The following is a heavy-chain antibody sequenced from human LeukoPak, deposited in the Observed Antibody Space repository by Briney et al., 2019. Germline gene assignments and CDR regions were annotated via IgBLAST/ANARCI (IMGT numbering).Heavy chain of an antibody. J-gene: IGHJ4*02. CDR1: GYTFTSYY. V-gene: IGHV1-46*01. D-gene: IGHD2-2*01. CDR3: AREEGYCSSTSCSTAPV. Sequence: ASVKVSCKASGYTFTSYYIYWVRQAPGHGLEWVGIINPSGGGTSYAQKFQGRVTMTRDTSTSTVYMELSSLRSEDTAVYYCAREEGYCSSTSCSTAPVWGQGTLVTVSS. CDR2: INPSGGGT.